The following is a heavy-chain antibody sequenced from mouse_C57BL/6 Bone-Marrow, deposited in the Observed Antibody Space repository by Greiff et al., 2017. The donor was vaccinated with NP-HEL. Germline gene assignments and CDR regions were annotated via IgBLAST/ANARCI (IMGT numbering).Heavy chain of an antibody. CDR3: ARQDYDYDDYAMDY. J-gene: IGHJ4*01. V-gene: IGHV5-12*01. CDR1: GFTFSDYY. CDR2: ISNGGGST. Sequence: EVMLVDSGGGLVQPGGSLKLSCAASGFTFSDYYMYWVRQTPEKRLEWVAYISNGGGSTYYPDTVKGRFTISRDNAKNTLYLQMSRMKSEDTAMYYCARQDYDYDDYAMDYWGQGTSVTVSS. D-gene: IGHD2-4*01.